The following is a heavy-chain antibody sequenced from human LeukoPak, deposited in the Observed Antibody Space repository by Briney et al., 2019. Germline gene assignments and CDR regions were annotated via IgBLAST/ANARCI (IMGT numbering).Heavy chain of an antibody. V-gene: IGHV3-66*01. J-gene: IGHJ4*02. CDR3: ARGPSGYHNT. Sequence: GGTPRLSCAASEFSVGSNYMTWVREDPGKGLEWVSLIYSGGSTYYADSVKGRFTISRDNSKSTLYLQMNSLRAEDTAVYHCARGPSGYHNTGGQGTLVTVSS. CDR1: EFSVGSNY. D-gene: IGHD5-12*01. CDR2: IYSGGST.